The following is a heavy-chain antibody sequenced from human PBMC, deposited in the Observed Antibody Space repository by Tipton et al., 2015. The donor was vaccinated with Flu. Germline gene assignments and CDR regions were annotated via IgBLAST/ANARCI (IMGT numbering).Heavy chain of an antibody. CDR3: AKWGVVAGSKNDIPLTD. J-gene: IGHJ4*02. D-gene: IGHD3-3*01. V-gene: IGHV3-30*18. CDR2: ISYDGSNK. CDR1: GFTFSSYG. Sequence: AAPGFTFSSYGMHWVRQAPGKGLEWVAVISYDGSNKYYADSVKGRFTISRDNSKNTLYLQMNSLRAEDTAVYYRAKWGVVAGSKNDIPLTDWGQGTLVTVSS.